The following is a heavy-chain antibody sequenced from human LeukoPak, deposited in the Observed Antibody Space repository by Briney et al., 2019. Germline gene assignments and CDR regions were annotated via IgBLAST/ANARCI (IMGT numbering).Heavy chain of an antibody. V-gene: IGHV1-46*01. J-gene: IGHJ3*02. Sequence: ASVKVSCKASGYTFTSYYMHWVRQAPGQGLEWMGIINPSGGSTSYAQKFQGRVTMTRDMSTSTVYMELSSLRSEDTAAYYCARERRTTGTTSAFDIWGQGTMVTVSS. D-gene: IGHD1-1*01. CDR2: INPSGGST. CDR1: GYTFTSYY. CDR3: ARERRTTGTTSAFDI.